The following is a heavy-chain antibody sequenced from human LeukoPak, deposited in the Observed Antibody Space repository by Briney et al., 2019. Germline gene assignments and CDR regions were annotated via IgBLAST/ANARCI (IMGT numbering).Heavy chain of an antibody. J-gene: IGHJ4*02. CDR2: ISSSSSYI. D-gene: IGHD2-2*01. Sequence: GGSLRLSCAASGFTLSSYSMNWVRQAPGKGLEWVSSISSSSSYIYYADSVKGRFTISRDNAKNSLYLQMNSLRAEDTAVYYCARGAYCSSTSCYLFDYWGQGTLVTVSS. V-gene: IGHV3-21*01. CDR3: ARGAYCSSTSCYLFDY. CDR1: GFTLSSYS.